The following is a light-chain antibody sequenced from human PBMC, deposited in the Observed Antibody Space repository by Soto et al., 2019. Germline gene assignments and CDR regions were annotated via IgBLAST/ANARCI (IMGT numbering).Light chain of an antibody. CDR2: DVS. CDR1: SSDVGGYNY. CDR3: SSYTSSSTL. V-gene: IGLV2-14*01. Sequence: QSALTQPPSVSGSPGQSITISCTGTSSDVGGYNYVSWYQQHPGKAPKLTIYDVSNRPSGVSNRFSGSKSGNTASLTISGLQAEDEADYYCSSYTSSSTLIGTGTKLTVL. J-gene: IGLJ1*01.